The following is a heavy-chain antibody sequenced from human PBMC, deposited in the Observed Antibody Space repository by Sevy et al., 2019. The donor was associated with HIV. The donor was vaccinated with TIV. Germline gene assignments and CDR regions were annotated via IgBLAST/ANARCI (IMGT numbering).Heavy chain of an antibody. J-gene: IGHJ6*02. CDR3: ARDRTPYYYGSGSYYNYYGMDV. V-gene: IGHV1-18*01. CDR2: ISAYNGNT. CDR1: GYTFTSYG. Sequence: ASVKVSCKASGYTFTSYGISWVRQAPGQGLEWMGWISAYNGNTNYAQKLQGRVTMTTDTSTSTAYMGLRSLRSDDTAVYYCARDRTPYYYGSGSYYNYYGMDVWGQGTTVTVSS. D-gene: IGHD3-10*01.